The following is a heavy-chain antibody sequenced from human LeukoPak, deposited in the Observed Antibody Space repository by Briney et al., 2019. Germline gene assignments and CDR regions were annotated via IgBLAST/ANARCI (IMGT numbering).Heavy chain of an antibody. J-gene: IGHJ4*02. CDR2: INPSGGST. CDR1: GYTFTSYY. D-gene: IGHD3-10*01. V-gene: IGHV1-46*01. CDR3: ARGYGSGSYTLLFFDY. Sequence: ASVKVSCKASGYTFTSYYMHWVRQAPGQGLEWMGIINPSGGSTSYAQKFQGRVTMTRDTYTNTVYMELSSLRSEDTAVYYCARGYGSGSYTLLFFDYWGQGTLVTVSS.